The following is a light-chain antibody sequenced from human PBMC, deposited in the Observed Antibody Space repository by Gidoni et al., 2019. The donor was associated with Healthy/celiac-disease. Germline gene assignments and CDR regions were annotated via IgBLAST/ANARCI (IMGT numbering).Light chain of an antibody. CDR3: QQYGSSPET. V-gene: IGKV3-20*01. J-gene: IGKJ1*01. CDR1: QSVSSSY. CDR2: GAS. Sequence: EIVLTQSPGTLSLSPGERATLSCRASQSVSSSYLAWYQQKPGQAPRLLIYGASSGSGTDFTLTISRLEPEDFAVYYCQQYGSSPETFXXXTKVEIK.